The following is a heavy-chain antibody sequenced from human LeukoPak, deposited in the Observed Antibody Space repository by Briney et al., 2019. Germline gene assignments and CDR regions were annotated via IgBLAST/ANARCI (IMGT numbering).Heavy chain of an antibody. CDR2: MNPNSGNT. V-gene: IGHV1-8*01. CDR1: GYTFTSYD. Sequence: ASVKVSCKASGYTFTSYDINWVRQATGQGLEWMGWMNPNSGNTGNAQKFQGRVTMTRNTSISTAYMELSSLRSEDTAVYYCARGFSHYDILTGYFDYWGQGTLVTVSS. D-gene: IGHD3-9*01. J-gene: IGHJ4*02. CDR3: ARGFSHYDILTGYFDY.